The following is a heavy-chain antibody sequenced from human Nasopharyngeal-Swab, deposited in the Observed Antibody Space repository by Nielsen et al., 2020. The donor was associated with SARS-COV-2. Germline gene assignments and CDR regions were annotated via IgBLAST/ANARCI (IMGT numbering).Heavy chain of an antibody. CDR3: ARSSYYDILTGYYPSSFDY. Sequence: WIRQPPGKALEWLAHIFSNDEKSYSTSLKSRLTISKDTSKSQVVLTMTNMDPVDTATYYCARSSYYDILTGYYPSSFDYWGQGTLVTVSS. D-gene: IGHD3-9*01. V-gene: IGHV2-26*01. J-gene: IGHJ4*02. CDR2: IFSNDEK.